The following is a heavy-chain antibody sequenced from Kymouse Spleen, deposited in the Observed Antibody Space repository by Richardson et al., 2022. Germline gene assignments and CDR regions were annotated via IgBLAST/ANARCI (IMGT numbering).Heavy chain of an antibody. D-gene: IGHD1-7*01. CDR2: INHSGST. CDR1: GGSFSGYY. V-gene: IGHV4-34*01. J-gene: IGHJ6*02. Sequence: QVQLQQWGAGLLKPSETLSLTCAVYGGSFSGYYWSWIRQPPGKGLEWIGEINHSGSTNYNPSLKSRVTISVDTSKNQFSLKLSSVTAADTAVYYCAREITGTLRGMDVWGQGTTVTVSS. CDR3: AREITGTLRGMDV.